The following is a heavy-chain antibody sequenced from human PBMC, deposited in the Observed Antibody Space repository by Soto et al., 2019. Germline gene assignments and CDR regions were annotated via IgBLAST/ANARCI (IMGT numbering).Heavy chain of an antibody. CDR2: IKEDGSEQ. J-gene: IGHJ4*02. CDR3: TRNQVKADY. Sequence: GGSLRLSCAASGFTFSSFWMTWVRQAPGKGLEWVAKIKEDGSEQNYVDSVKGRFTISRDNAKSSLYLQMNSLSVDDTAIYYCTRNQVKADYWGQGTLVTVSS. V-gene: IGHV3-7*01. CDR1: GFTFSSFW. D-gene: IGHD3-22*01.